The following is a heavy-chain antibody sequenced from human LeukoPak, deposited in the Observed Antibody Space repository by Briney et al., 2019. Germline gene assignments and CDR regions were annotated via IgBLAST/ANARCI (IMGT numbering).Heavy chain of an antibody. CDR1: GYSISSGYY. CDR3: ARQGYSSSVTGFDY. V-gene: IGHV4-38-2*02. CDR2: IYYSGST. Sequence: PSETLSLTCTVSGYSISSGYYWGWIRQPPGKGLEWIGSIYYSGSTYYNPSLKSRVTISVDTSKNQFSLKLSSVTAADTAVYYCARQGYSSSVTGFDYWGQGTLVTVSS. J-gene: IGHJ4*02. D-gene: IGHD6-13*01.